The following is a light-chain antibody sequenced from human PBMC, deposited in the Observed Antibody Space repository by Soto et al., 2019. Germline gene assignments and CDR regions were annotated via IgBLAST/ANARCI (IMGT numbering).Light chain of an antibody. Sequence: QSVLTQSPSASASLGASVKLTCTLSSGHSRYAIAWHQQQPEEGPRYLMKLNSDGSHTKGDGIPDRFSGSSSGAERYLTISSLQSEDEADYYCQTWDTGIVVFGGGTKLTVL. CDR3: QTWDTGIVV. V-gene: IGLV4-69*01. CDR2: LNSDGSH. CDR1: SGHSRYA. J-gene: IGLJ2*01.